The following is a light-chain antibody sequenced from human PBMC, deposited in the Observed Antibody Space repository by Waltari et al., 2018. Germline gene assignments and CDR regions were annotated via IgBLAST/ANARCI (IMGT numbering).Light chain of an antibody. CDR2: LAS. CDR1: QDIDRF. Sequence: DIQMTKSPSSLSASVGDRVTLTCRASQDIDRFLAWYQQRPGKAPKLLVYLASTLSSGVPSRFGGSGSGSDFTLTINSLQPEDFATYYCLQFGSPPLTFGGGTKVEF. V-gene: IGKV1-9*01. CDR3: LQFGSPPLT. J-gene: IGKJ4*01.